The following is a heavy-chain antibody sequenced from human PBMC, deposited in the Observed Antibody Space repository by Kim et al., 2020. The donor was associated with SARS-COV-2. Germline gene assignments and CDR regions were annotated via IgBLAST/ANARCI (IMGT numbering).Heavy chain of an antibody. Sequence: SQTLSLTCAISGDSVSSNTAAWNWIRQSPSRGLEWLGRTYYRSKWYNDYAVSVKSRITINPDTSKNHFSLQLKSVTPEDTAIYYCARQFANNFYRGLDVWGQGTTVSVS. CDR3: ARQFANNFYRGLDV. V-gene: IGHV6-1*01. CDR2: TYYRSKWYN. CDR1: GDSVSSNTAA. J-gene: IGHJ6*02. D-gene: IGHD4-4*01.